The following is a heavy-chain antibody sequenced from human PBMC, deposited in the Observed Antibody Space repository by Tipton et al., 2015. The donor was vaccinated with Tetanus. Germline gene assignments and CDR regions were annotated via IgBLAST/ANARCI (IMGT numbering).Heavy chain of an antibody. Sequence: CAASGFTFSSYAMSWVRQAPGKGLEWVSAISGSGGSTYYADSVKGRFTISRDNSKNTLYLQMNSLRAEDTAVYYCAKDRAAAAEVGWDYYYYGMDVWGQGTTVTVSS. J-gene: IGHJ6*02. V-gene: IGHV3-23*01. CDR3: AKDRAAAAEVGWDYYYYGMDV. D-gene: IGHD6-13*01. CDR1: GFTFSSYA. CDR2: ISGSGGST.